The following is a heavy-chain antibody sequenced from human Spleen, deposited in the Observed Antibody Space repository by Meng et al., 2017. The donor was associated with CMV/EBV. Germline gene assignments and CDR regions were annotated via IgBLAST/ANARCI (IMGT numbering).Heavy chain of an antibody. CDR2: MSISSSYT. J-gene: IGHJ3*02. Sequence: QGQLAGAGRGLVTTRGGRTLHFAAYGFTFSDSNKSGSRLAPGKGKGLVSYMSISSSYTNYAYSVKGRFTISRDNAKNSLYLQMHSLRVEDTAVYYCARPSRTNRRGAFDIWGQGTMVTVSS. CDR1: GFTFSDSN. CDR3: ARPSRTNRRGAFDI. D-gene: IGHD2-8*01. V-gene: IGHV3-11*05.